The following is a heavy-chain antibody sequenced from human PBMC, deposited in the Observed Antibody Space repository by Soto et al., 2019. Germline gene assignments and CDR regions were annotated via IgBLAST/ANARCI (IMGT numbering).Heavy chain of an antibody. CDR2: IYHSGST. V-gene: IGHV4-4*02. D-gene: IGHD2-21*02. J-gene: IGHJ4*02. CDR3: ERKSGGNSGAYFDY. CDR1: GGSISSSNW. Sequence: SETLSLTCAVSGGSISSSNWWSWVRQPPGKGLEWIGEIYHSGSTNYNPSLKSRVSISVDKSKNQFSLKLSSVTAADTAVYYCERKSGGNSGAYFDYWGQGTLVTVSS.